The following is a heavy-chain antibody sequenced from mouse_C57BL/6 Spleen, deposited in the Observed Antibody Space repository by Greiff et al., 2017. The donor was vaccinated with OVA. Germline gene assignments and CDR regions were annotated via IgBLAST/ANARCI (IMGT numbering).Heavy chain of an antibody. CDR2: IYPGDGDT. D-gene: IGHD1-1*01. J-gene: IGHJ4*01. CDR1: GYAFSSSW. CDR3: ARGITTVVGSMDY. Sequence: VKLQESGPELVKPGASVKISCKASGYAFSSSWMNWVKQRPGKGLEWIGRIYPGDGDTNYNGKFKGKATLTADKSSSTAYMQLSSLTSEDSAVYFCARGITTVVGSMDYWGQGTSVTVSS. V-gene: IGHV1-82*01.